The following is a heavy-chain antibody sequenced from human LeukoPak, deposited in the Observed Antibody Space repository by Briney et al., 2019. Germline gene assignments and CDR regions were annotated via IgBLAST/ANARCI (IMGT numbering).Heavy chain of an antibody. CDR2: INHSGST. D-gene: IGHD3-22*01. CDR1: GGSFSGYY. Sequence: NPSETLSLTCAVYGGSFSGYYWSWIRQPPGKGLEWIGEINHSGSTNYNPSLKSRVTISVDTSKSQFSLKLSSVTAADTAVYYCARCRFYYDGSGYLPACNWFDPWGQGTLVTVSS. V-gene: IGHV4-34*01. CDR3: ARCRFYYDGSGYLPACNWFDP. J-gene: IGHJ5*02.